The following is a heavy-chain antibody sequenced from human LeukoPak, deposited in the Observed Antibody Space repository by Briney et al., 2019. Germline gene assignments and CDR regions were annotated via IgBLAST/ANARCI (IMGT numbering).Heavy chain of an antibody. V-gene: IGHV3-30*02. CDR1: GFTFSNYW. J-gene: IGHJ4*02. CDR2: VRNDGFDT. Sequence: PGGSLRLSCAASGFTFSNYWMNWVRQSAGRGLEWVAFVRNDGFDTYHSNSVKGRFSISRDDSKNTVYLQMNSLRAEDTALYYCARDRGKDYFGDWGQGTQVTVSS. CDR3: ARDRGKDYFGD. D-gene: IGHD4-23*01.